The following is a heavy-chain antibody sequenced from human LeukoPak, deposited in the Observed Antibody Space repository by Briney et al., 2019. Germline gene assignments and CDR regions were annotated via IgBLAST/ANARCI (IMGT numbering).Heavy chain of an antibody. J-gene: IGHJ4*02. CDR3: ARNLGSSGWYFRRGIDY. V-gene: IGHV4-59*04. CDR2: IYHSGST. Sequence: SETLSLTCTVSGASISSHFWSWIRQPPGKGLEWIGSIYHSGSTYYNPSLKSRVTISVDTSKNQFSLKLSSVTAADTAVYYCARNLGSSGWYFRRGIDYWGQGTLVTVSS. CDR1: GASISSHF. D-gene: IGHD6-19*01.